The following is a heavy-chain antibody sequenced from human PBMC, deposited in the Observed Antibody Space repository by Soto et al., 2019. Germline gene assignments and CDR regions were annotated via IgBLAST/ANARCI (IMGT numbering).Heavy chain of an antibody. V-gene: IGHV5-10-1*01. CDR3: ARLTPHYDFWSGYYPSFDY. CDR1: GYSFTSYW. J-gene: IGHJ4*02. Sequence: GESLKISCKGSGYSFTSYWISWVRQMPGKGLEWMGRIDPSDSYTNYSPSFQGHVTISADKSISTAYLQWSSLKASDTAMYYCARLTPHYDFWSGYYPSFDYWGQGTLVTVPQ. D-gene: IGHD3-3*01. CDR2: IDPSDSYT.